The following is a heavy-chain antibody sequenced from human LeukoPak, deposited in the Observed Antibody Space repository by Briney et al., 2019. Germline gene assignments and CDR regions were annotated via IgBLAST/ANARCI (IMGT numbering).Heavy chain of an antibody. CDR3: ARSRTLWGAFDI. Sequence: GGSLAPSCAASGFTFSSHDMHWVRHTTGKGLEWVSGIGTAGDPYYLDSVKGRFTISRENAKNSLYLQMNSLRAGDTAVYYCARSRTLWGAFDIWGQGTMVTVSS. D-gene: IGHD2-21*01. V-gene: IGHV3-13*05. CDR1: GFTFSSHD. J-gene: IGHJ3*02. CDR2: IGTAGDP.